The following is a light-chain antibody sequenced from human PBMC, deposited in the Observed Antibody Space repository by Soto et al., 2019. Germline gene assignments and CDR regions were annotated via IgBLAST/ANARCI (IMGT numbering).Light chain of an antibody. Sequence: EIVLTQSPGTLSLSPGERATLSCRASHSVSSTYLAWYQQKPGQAPRLLIYGASSTATGIPDRFSGSGSGTDFTLTISRLEPEDFAVYYWQQYGSSPPYTLGQGTKLEFK. CDR2: GAS. CDR1: HSVSSTY. CDR3: QQYGSSPPYT. V-gene: IGKV3-20*01. J-gene: IGKJ2*01.